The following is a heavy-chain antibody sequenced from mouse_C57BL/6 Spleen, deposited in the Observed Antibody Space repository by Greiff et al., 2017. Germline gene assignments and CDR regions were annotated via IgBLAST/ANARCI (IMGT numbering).Heavy chain of an antibody. CDR3: TRGDDYDMFAY. J-gene: IGHJ3*01. CDR2: INPNTGGT. D-gene: IGHD2-4*01. V-gene: IGHV1-18*01. CDR1: GYTFTDYN. Sequence: EVQLQQSGPELVKPGASVKIPCTASGYTFTDYNMDWVKQSHGKSLEWIGAINPNTGGTIYNQKFKGKATLTVDKSSSTAYMELRSLTSEDTTVYYCTRGDDYDMFAYWGQGTLVTVSA.